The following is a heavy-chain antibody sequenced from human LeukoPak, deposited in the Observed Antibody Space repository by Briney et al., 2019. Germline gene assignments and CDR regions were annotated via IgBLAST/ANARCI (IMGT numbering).Heavy chain of an antibody. V-gene: IGHV3-11*06. CDR1: GFNFSDSY. CDR3: ARLNGGYGSTGGFDP. J-gene: IGHJ5*02. Sequence: GGSLILSCAASGFNFSDSYMSWIRQTPGKGLEWLSHISSSSGHTNYADSVKGRFTISRDNAKNSLYLQMNSLRADDTATYYCARLNGGYGSTGGFDPWGQGTLVTVSS. CDR2: ISSSSGHT. D-gene: IGHD5-12*01.